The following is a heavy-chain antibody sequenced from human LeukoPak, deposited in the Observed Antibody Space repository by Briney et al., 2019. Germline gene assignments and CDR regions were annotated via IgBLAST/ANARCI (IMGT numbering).Heavy chain of an antibody. Sequence: QPGGSLRLSCIASGFVFSRDNMNWVRQAPGKGLEWVAHISETIYYADSVQGRFTISRGNAKNSLYLQMNSLRAEDTAVYYCARSPDDSSGYYSRGAFDIWGQGTMVTVSS. CDR1: GFVFSRDN. V-gene: IGHV3-48*04. CDR2: ISETI. CDR3: ARSPDDSSGYYSRGAFDI. D-gene: IGHD3-22*01. J-gene: IGHJ3*02.